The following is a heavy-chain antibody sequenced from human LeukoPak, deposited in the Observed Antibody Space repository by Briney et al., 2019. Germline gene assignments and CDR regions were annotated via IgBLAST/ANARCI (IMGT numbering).Heavy chain of an antibody. D-gene: IGHD3-16*01. V-gene: IGHV3-21*01. Sequence: GGSLRLSCAASGFTFSSYSMNWVRQAPGKGLEWVSSISSSSSYIYYADSVKGRFTISRDNAKNSLYLQMNSLRAEDTAVYYCARARSPLGGQIPDAFDIWGQGTMVTVSS. CDR3: ARARSPLGGQIPDAFDI. CDR1: GFTFSSYS. J-gene: IGHJ3*02. CDR2: ISSSSSYI.